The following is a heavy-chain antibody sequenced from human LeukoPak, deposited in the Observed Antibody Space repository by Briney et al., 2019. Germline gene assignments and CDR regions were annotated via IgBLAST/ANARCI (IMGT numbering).Heavy chain of an antibody. J-gene: IGHJ4*02. CDR1: GGSNNIYY. D-gene: IGHD2-2*01. CDR2: IYTSGST. V-gene: IGHV4-4*07. Sequence: KTSETLSLTCTVSGGSNNIYYWSWIRQSAGKGLEWIGRIYTSGSTNYNPSLKSRVTMSVDTSKHQFSLKLSSVTAADTAVYYCARDVVTTTGDYFDYWGQGTLVTVSS. CDR3: ARDVVTTTGDYFDY.